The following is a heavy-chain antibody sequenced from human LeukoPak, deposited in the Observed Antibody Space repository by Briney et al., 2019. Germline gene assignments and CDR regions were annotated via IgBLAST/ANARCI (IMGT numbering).Heavy chain of an antibody. V-gene: IGHV5-10-1*01. CDR2: IDPSDSYT. CDR1: GYIFTSYW. CDR3: ARSLTTAPWVDP. D-gene: IGHD4-11*01. Sequence: GESLQIPCKGSGYIFTSYWISCVRQMPGKGLEWMGRIDPSDSYTNYSPSFPGHVTISADKSISTAYLQWSSLKASDTSMYYCARSLTTAPWVDPWGQGTLVTVSS. J-gene: IGHJ5*02.